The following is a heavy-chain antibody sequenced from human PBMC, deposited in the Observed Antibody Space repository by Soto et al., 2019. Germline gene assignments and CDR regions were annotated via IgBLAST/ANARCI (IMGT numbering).Heavy chain of an antibody. Sequence: SETLSLTCAVYGGSFSGYYWSWIRQPPWKGLEWIGEINHSGSINYNPSLKSRVTISVDTSKNQFSLKLRSVTAADTAIYYCARGNGMLLAVQGDAPDKYYLDSWSQGTLVTVSS. CDR2: INHSGSI. V-gene: IGHV4-34*01. CDR3: ARGNGMLLAVQGDAPDKYYLDS. D-gene: IGHD2-8*01. CDR1: GGSFSGYY. J-gene: IGHJ4*02.